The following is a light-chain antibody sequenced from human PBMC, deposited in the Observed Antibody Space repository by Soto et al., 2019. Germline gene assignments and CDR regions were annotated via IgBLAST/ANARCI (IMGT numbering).Light chain of an antibody. V-gene: IGLV2-14*01. CDR3: SSFTLSTYV. CDR1: SRDVGGYNY. J-gene: IGLJ1*01. Sequence: QPVLTQPAAVSGSPGQSITISCTGTSRDVGGYNYVSWYQHYPDKAPKLIIYDVTSRPSGVSDRFSGSKSGNTASLTISGLQPEDEAHYYCSSFTLSTYVFGSGTKVTVL. CDR2: DVT.